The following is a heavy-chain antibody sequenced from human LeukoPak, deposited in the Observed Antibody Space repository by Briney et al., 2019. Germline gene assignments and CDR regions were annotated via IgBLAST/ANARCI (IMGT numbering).Heavy chain of an antibody. CDR3: ASLVAAGTDYYYYMDV. V-gene: IGHV1-69*13. CDR2: IIPIFGTA. Sequence: SVKVSCKASGGTFSSYAISWVRQAPGQGLEWMGGIIPIFGTANYAQKFQGRVTITADESTSTAYMELSSLRSEDTAVYYCASLVAAGTDYYYYMDVWGKGTTVTVSS. J-gene: IGHJ6*03. CDR1: GGTFSSYA. D-gene: IGHD6-13*01.